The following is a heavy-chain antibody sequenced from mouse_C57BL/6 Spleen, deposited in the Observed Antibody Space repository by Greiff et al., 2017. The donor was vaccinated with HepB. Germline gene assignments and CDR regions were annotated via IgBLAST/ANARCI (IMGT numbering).Heavy chain of an antibody. Sequence: QVQLQQPGAELVRPGSSVKLSCKASGYTITSYWMDGVKQRPGQGLEWIGNIYPSDSETHYNQKFKDKATLTVDKSSSTTYMQLSSLTSEDSAVYYCARPHGSSYGLWYFDVWGTVTTVTVSS. CDR2: IYPSDSET. J-gene: IGHJ1*03. CDR1: GYTITSYW. D-gene: IGHD1-1*01. V-gene: IGHV1-61*01. CDR3: ARPHGSSYGLWYFDV.